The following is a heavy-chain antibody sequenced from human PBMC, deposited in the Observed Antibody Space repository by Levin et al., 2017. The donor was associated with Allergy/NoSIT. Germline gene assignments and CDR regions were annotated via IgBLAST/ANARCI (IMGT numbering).Heavy chain of an antibody. Sequence: GESLKISCAASGFTFSSYAMHWVRQAPGKGLEWVAVISYDGSNKYYADSVKGRFTISRDNSKNTLYLQMNSLRAEDTAVYYCARDRGDDYYFDYWGQGTLVTVSS. CDR3: ARDRGDDYYFDY. J-gene: IGHJ4*02. CDR1: GFTFSSYA. CDR2: ISYDGSNK. D-gene: IGHD2-21*02. V-gene: IGHV3-30-3*01.